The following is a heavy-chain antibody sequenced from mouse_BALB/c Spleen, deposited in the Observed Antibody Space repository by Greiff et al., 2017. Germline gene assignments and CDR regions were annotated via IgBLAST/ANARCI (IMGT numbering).Heavy chain of an antibody. D-gene: IGHD2-1*01. J-gene: IGHJ4*01. CDR1: GFTFSSYA. CDR2: ISSGGST. CDR3: ARDGNPHYYAMDY. Sequence: EVHLVESGGGLVKPGGSLKLSCAASGFTFSSYAMSWVRQTPEKRLEWVASISSGGSTYYPDSVKGRFTISRDNARNILYLQMSSLRSEDTAMYYCARDGNPHYYAMDYWGQGTSVTVSS. V-gene: IGHV5-6-5*01.